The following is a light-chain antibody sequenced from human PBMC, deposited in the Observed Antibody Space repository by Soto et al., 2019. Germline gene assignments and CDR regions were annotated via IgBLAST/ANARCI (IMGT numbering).Light chain of an antibody. CDR3: AAWDDRLDVDV. V-gene: IGLV1-44*01. Sequence: QSVLTQPPSASGTPGQIVAISCSGSSSNIGSNTVTWYQQLPGPAPKLLFYSTSQRSSGVPGRFSGSKSGASASLSISGLQSEDEADYYCAAWDDRLDVDVFGTGTKVTVL. CDR1: SSNIGSNT. CDR2: STS. J-gene: IGLJ1*01.